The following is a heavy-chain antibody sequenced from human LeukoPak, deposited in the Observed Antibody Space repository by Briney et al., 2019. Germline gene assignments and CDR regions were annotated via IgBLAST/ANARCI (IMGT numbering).Heavy chain of an antibody. J-gene: IGHJ4*02. D-gene: IGHD4-23*01. CDR3: AKDIDYGGAN. CDR1: GFTFSNYG. V-gene: IGHV3-30*18. Sequence: GRSLRLSCAASGFTFSNYGMHWVRQAPDKGLEWVALISYDGNNKYDSDSMKGRFTISRDNSKNTLYLQMNSLRAEDTAVYYCAKDIDYGGANWGQGTLVIVSS. CDR2: ISYDGNNK.